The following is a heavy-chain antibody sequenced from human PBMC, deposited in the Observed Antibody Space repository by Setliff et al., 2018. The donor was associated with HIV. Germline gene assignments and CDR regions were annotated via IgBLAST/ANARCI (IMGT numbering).Heavy chain of an antibody. V-gene: IGHV3-73*01. CDR3: ATDAYHDFLTGPTPGAFDI. J-gene: IGHJ3*02. CDR2: IRSKADKYAT. CDR1: GFTFSGAE. Sequence: PGHSRKIPCAPSGFTFSGAEIHWVRQVSGKGLEWVGRIRSKADKYATDYGASAKGRFIISRDDSKKTAYRQMSSLRSEDTAVYYCATDAYHDFLTGPTPGAFDIWGQGTMVTVSS. D-gene: IGHD3-9*01.